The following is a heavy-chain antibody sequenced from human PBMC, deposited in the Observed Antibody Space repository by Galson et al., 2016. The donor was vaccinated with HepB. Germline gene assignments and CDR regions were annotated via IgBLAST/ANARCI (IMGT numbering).Heavy chain of an antibody. CDR2: INPSGGST. D-gene: IGHD2-8*01. Sequence: SVKVSCKASGYSFTSYYMHWVRQAPGQGLEWMGIINPSGGSTSYAQKFQGRVTMTRDTSTSTVYMELSSLRSEDTAMYYCARDDCHPELGYCTNGKYFDYWGQGTLVTVSS. J-gene: IGHJ4*02. V-gene: IGHV1-46*01. CDR1: GYSFTSYY. CDR3: ARDDCHPELGYCTNGKYFDY.